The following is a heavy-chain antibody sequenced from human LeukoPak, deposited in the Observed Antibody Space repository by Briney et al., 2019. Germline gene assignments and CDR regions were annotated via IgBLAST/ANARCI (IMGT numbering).Heavy chain of an antibody. D-gene: IGHD2-21*02. V-gene: IGHV4-4*07. J-gene: IGHJ6*03. CDR1: GGSISSYY. Sequence: SETLSLTCTVSGGSISSYYWSWIRQPAGEGLEWIGRIYTSGSTNYNPSLKSRITISVDTSKKQFSLKLSSVTAADTAVYYCARTNCGGDCRGYYYSYYMDVWGKGTTVTISS. CDR3: ARTNCGGDCRGYYYSYYMDV. CDR2: IYTSGST.